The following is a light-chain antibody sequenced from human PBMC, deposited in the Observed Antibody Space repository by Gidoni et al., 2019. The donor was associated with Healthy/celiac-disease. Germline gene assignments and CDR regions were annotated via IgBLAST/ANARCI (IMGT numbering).Light chain of an antibody. J-gene: IGKJ2*01. CDR2: WAS. Sequence: DIVMTQSPDSMAVSLGERATINCKSSQSVLYSSNNKNYLAWYQQKPGQPPKLLIYWASTRESGVPVRFSGSGSGTDFTLTISSLQAEDVAVYYCQQYYSTPPYTFXXXTKLEIK. CDR3: QQYYSTPPYT. CDR1: QSVLYSSNNKNY. V-gene: IGKV4-1*01.